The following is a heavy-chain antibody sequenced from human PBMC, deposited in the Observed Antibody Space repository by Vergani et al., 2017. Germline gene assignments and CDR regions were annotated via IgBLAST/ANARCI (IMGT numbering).Heavy chain of an antibody. CDR1: GFTFSSYN. Sequence: EVKLVESGGGLVQPGRSLRLSCAASGFTFSSYNFNWVRQAPGKGLEWVSYISASSTSIYYADSLKGRFTVSRDNAKNSLYLQMNSLRAEDTALYYCAKVPGVGATDIPTLFDYWGQGTLVTVSS. CDR2: ISASSTSI. J-gene: IGHJ4*02. CDR3: AKVPGVGATDIPTLFDY. D-gene: IGHD1-26*01. V-gene: IGHV3-48*01.